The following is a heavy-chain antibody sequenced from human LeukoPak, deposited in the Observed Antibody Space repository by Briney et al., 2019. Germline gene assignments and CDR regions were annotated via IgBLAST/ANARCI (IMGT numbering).Heavy chain of an antibody. CDR1: GYTFTSYG. J-gene: IGHJ6*03. CDR2: ISVYNGNT. V-gene: IGHV1-18*01. Sequence: VASVKVSCKASGYTFTSYGISWVRQAPGQGLEWMGWISVYNGNTNYAQKLQGRVTMTTDTSTSTAYMELRSLRSDDTAVYYCARDSSGWYYYYYYMDVWGKGTTVTISS. CDR3: ARDSSGWYYYYYYMDV. D-gene: IGHD6-19*01.